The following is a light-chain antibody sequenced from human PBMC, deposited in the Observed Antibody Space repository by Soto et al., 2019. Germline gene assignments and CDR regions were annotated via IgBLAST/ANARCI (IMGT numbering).Light chain of an antibody. CDR3: QQYNKWPLFT. CDR2: AAS. CDR1: QSVSSN. V-gene: IGKV3-15*01. J-gene: IGKJ3*01. Sequence: EIVMTQSPVTLSVSPGERATLSCRASQSVSSNLAWYQQKPGQAPRLLIYAASTRATGIPARFSGSGSVTEFTLTISSLQSEDFAVYYCQQYNKWPLFTFGPGTKVDIK.